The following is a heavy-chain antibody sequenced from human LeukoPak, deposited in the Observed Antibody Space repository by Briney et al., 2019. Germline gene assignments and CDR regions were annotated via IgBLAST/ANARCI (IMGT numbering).Heavy chain of an antibody. CDR3: ARDQPGYSYGFSWFDP. V-gene: IGHV1-69*05. J-gene: IGHJ5*02. CDR1: GYTFTSYG. CDR2: IIPIFGTA. Sequence: SVKVSCKASGYTFTSYGISWVRQAPGQGLEWMGRIIPIFGTANYAQKFQGRVTITTDESTSTAYMELSSLRSEDTAVYYCARDQPGYSYGFSWFDPWGQGTLVTVSS. D-gene: IGHD5-18*01.